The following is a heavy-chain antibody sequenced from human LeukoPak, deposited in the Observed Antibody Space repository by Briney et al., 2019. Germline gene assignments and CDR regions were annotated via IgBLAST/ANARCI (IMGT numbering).Heavy chain of an antibody. CDR1: GYTFTSYG. V-gene: IGHV1-18*01. J-gene: IGHJ1*01. CDR3: ARRDDFDYHWDEYFQH. Sequence: ASLKVSCKASGYTFTSYGISWVRQAPGQGLEWMGWISADNGDTNYAQKFQGRVTMTTDTSTSTAYMELRSLRSDDTAVYYCARRDDFDYHWDEYFQHWGQGTLVTVSS. D-gene: IGHD4-11*01. CDR2: ISADNGDT.